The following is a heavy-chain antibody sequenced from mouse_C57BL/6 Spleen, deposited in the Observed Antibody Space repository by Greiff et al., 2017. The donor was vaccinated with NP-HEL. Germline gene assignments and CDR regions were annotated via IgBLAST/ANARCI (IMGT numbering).Heavy chain of an antibody. CDR2: INPNNGGT. D-gene: IGHD1-1*01. J-gene: IGHJ2*01. Sequence: VQLKESGPELVKPGASVKMSCKASGYTFTDYNMHWVKQSHGKSLEWIGYINPNNGGTSYNQKFKGKATLTVNKSSSTAYMELRSLTSEDSAVYYCARSEYGSHFDYWGQGTTLTVSS. CDR3: ARSEYGSHFDY. V-gene: IGHV1-22*01. CDR1: GYTFTDYN.